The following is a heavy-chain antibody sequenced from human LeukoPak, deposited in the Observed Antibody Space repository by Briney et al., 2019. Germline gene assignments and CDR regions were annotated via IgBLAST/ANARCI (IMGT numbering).Heavy chain of an antibody. D-gene: IGHD1-26*01. CDR2: IHSSAST. CDR1: AASISGSGYY. CDR3: AKSGGYGLIDY. Sequence: SETLSLTCTVSAASISGSGYYWGWIRQPRGKGLEWIGSIHSSASTYYNASLQSRVTISIETSKNQISLRLNSVTVADTSMYYCAKSGGYGLIDYWGQGTLVTVSS. J-gene: IGHJ4*02. V-gene: IGHV4-39*01.